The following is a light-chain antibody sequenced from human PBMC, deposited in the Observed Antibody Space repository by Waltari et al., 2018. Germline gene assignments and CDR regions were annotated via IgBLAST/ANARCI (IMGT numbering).Light chain of an antibody. CDR1: QSVSVF. J-gene: IGKJ1*01. Sequence: EIVLTQSPATLSLSPGDRAPLSCRASQSVSVFLAWYQQRPGRAPRLLIHDTSNRATGIPARFSGSGSGTDFTLSITSLEPEDFAIYYCQQRGTWPPTFGQGTKVEIK. V-gene: IGKV3-11*01. CDR3: QQRGTWPPT. CDR2: DTS.